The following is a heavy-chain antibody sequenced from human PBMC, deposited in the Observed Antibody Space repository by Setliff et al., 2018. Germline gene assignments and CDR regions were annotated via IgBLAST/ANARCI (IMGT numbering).Heavy chain of an antibody. V-gene: IGHV4-61*02. CDR1: GGSINSDTYY. CDR2: IYSSGST. Sequence: SETLSLTCTVSGGSINSDTYYWSWIRQPAGKGLEWIGRIYSSGSTDYNPSLKSRVTISVDTSKNQFSLKLTSVTAADTAVYYGARRSALLAFYDSSGYYYEGAFDIWGQGTMVTVSS. CDR3: ARRSALLAFYDSSGYYYEGAFDI. D-gene: IGHD3-22*01. J-gene: IGHJ3*02.